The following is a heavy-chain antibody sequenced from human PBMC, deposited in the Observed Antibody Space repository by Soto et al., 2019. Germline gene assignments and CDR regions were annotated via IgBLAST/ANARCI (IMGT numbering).Heavy chain of an antibody. CDR3: ARVASDYINSVDN. J-gene: IGHJ4*02. Sequence: EVQLLESGGGLVQPGGSPRLSCAASGFTFNAYAMTWVRQAPGKGLEWVSAIGGSGGNRYYADSVRGRFTISRDNSKDTVDLQMNSLRVEDTAVYYCARVASDYINSVDNWGQGILVTVSS. CDR1: GFTFNAYA. V-gene: IGHV3-23*01. D-gene: IGHD4-4*01. CDR2: IGGSGGNR.